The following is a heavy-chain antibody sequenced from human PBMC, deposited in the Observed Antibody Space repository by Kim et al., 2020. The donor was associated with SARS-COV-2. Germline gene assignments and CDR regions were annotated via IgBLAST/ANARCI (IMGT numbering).Heavy chain of an antibody. J-gene: IGHJ4*02. CDR3: ARLGIIAAAGTNDY. V-gene: IGHV3-11*01. CDR2: ISGSGITT. CDR1: GFTFSDYY. D-gene: IGHD6-13*01. Sequence: GGSLRLSCAASGFTFSDYYMSWIRPAPGKWLEWVSYISGSGITTHYADSVKGRFTMSRDNAKNSLSLQMNSLRAEDAAVYFCARLGIIAAAGTNDYWGQGTLVTVSS.